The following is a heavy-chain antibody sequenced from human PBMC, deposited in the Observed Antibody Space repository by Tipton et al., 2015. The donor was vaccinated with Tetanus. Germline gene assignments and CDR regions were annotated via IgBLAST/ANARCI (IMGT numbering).Heavy chain of an antibody. CDR1: GFTFSSYS. D-gene: IGHD6-19*01. CDR2: ISSSSRTI. CDR3: ARVGLHVVAGTGQYYFDY. J-gene: IGHJ4*02. V-gene: IGHV3-48*02. Sequence: VQLVQSGGGLVQPGGSLRLSCAASGFTFSSYSMNWVRQAPGKGLEWISYISSSSRTIYYADSVKGRFTISRDNAKNSLYLQMNSLRDEDAAVYYCARVGLHVVAGTGQYYFDYWGRGTLVTVSS.